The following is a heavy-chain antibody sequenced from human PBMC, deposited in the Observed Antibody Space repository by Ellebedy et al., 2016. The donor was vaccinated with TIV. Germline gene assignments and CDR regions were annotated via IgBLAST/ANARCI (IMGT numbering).Heavy chain of an antibody. J-gene: IGHJ5*02. V-gene: IGHV4-59*02. CDR3: AGYDRLRRFDP. Sequence: MPSETLSLTCSVSGSPGSTNVCIWIRQCPGQGLEWIASIHYNGVTDYNPSLRSRLTMSVDTSKNQFSLKLRSVTAAETAVYYCAGYDRLRRFDPWGQGTLVTVSS. CDR2: IHYNGVT. D-gene: IGHD5-12*01. CDR1: GSPGSTNV.